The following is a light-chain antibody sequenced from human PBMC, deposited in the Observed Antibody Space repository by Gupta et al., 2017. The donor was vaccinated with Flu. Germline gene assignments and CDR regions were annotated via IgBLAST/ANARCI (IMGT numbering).Light chain of an antibody. CDR2: HAS. CDR1: QSVNSGY. Sequence: EILLTQSPGTLSLSPGTRATLSCRASQSVNSGYLVWYHHKPGQAPRLLIYHASTRATGIPDRFRGSGSGTDFTLTINRLEPEDLGVYYCQQEGNSPWTFGQGTKVEIK. V-gene: IGKV3-20*01. CDR3: QQEGNSPWT. J-gene: IGKJ1*01.